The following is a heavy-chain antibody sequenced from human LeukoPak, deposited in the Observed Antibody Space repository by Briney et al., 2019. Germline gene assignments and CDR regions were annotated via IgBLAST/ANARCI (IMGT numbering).Heavy chain of an antibody. CDR3: ARALYSGTYTFDY. CDR2: IYHRGAT. V-gene: IGHV4-38-2*02. J-gene: IGHJ4*02. D-gene: IGHD1-26*01. CDR1: GFPITSVYY. Sequence: SETLSLTCTVSGFPITSVYYWAWIRQSPGKGLEWLGTIYHRGATYYNPSLRSRLTLSVDTSRNHFSLKLSSVTATDTAVYHCARALYSGTYTFDYWGQGTLVTVSS.